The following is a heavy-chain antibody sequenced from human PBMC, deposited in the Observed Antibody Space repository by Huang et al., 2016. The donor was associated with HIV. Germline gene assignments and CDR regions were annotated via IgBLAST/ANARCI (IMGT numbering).Heavy chain of an antibody. V-gene: IGHV1-69*13. CDR2: IIPIFGTA. D-gene: IGHD3-22*01. Sequence: QVQLVQSGAEVKKPGSSVTVSCKASGGTFSSYAISWVRQAPGRGLEWIGGIIPIFGTANYAQKFQGRVTITADESTSTAYMELSSLRSEDTAVYYCARARGYYDSSVSYYFDYWGQGTLVTVSS. CDR3: ARARGYYDSSVSYYFDY. CDR1: GGTFSSYA. J-gene: IGHJ4*02.